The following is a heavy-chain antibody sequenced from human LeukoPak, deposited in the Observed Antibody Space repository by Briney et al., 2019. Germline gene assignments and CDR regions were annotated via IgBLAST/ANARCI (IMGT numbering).Heavy chain of an antibody. J-gene: IGHJ1*01. Sequence: GGSLRLSCAASGVTFSGYARSWVRQAPGKGLEWVSAISGTGGSAYYTDSVKGRFTISRDNSKNTLYLQMNSLRAEDTAVYYCAKEIYGDSTGGRFQHWGQGTLVTVSS. V-gene: IGHV3-23*01. D-gene: IGHD4-17*01. CDR2: ISGTGGSA. CDR1: GVTFSGYA. CDR3: AKEIYGDSTGGRFQH.